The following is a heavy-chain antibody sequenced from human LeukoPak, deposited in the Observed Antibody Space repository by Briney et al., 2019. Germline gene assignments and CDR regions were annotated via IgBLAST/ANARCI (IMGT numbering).Heavy chain of an antibody. CDR2: IKSNPDGGTA. CDR1: GFIFHNAW. V-gene: IGHV3-15*05. J-gene: IGHJ4*02. CDR3: TTLSYDVHY. Sequence: GGSLRLSCAASGFIFHNAWMTWVRQAPGKGLEWVGRIKSNPDGGTADYAAPVKVRFIISRDDSKNTLYLQLNSLKTEDTAVYYCTTLSYDVHYWGEGTLVTVSS. D-gene: IGHD3-3*01.